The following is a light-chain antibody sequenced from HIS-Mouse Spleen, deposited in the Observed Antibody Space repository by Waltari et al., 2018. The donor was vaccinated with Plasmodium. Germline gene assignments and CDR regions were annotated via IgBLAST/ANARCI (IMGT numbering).Light chain of an antibody. J-gene: IGKJ4*01. CDR2: AAS. CDR3: QQYYSYLLT. CDR1: QGISSY. Sequence: AIRMTPSPSSFSASTGDRVTITCRASQGISSYLAWYQQKPGKAPKLLIYAASTLQSGDPSRFSGSGSGTDFTLTISCLQSEDFATYYCQQYYSYLLTFGGGTKVEIK. V-gene: IGKV1-8*01.